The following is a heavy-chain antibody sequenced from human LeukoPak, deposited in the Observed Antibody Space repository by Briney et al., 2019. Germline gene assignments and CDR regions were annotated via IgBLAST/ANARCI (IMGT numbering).Heavy chain of an antibody. Sequence: PGGSLRLSCAASGFTFSDYWMTWVRQAPGKGLEWVANIKQDGSEKYYLDFVKGRFTISRDNAKNSVYLQMNSLRAEDTAVFYCARDYGPTRESDYWGQGTLVTVSS. CDR3: ARDYGPTRESDY. V-gene: IGHV3-7*01. J-gene: IGHJ4*02. CDR1: GFTFSDYW. CDR2: IKQDGSEK. D-gene: IGHD3-10*01.